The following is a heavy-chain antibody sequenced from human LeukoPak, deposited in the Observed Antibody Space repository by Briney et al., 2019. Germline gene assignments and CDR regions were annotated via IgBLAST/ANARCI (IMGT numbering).Heavy chain of an antibody. J-gene: IGHJ4*02. CDR3: ARSQVYVGGFDY. CDR2: IYSGGST. V-gene: IGHV3-53*01. Sequence: PGGSLRLSCAASGFTVSSNYMSWVRQAPGKGLEWVSVIYSGGSTYYADSVKGRFTISRGNSKNTLYLQMNSLRAEDTAVYYCARSQVYVGGFDYWGQGTLVTVSS. D-gene: IGHD3-16*01. CDR1: GFTVSSNY.